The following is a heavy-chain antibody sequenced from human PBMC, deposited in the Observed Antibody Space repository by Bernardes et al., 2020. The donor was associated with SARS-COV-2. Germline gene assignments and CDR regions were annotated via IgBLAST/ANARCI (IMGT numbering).Heavy chain of an antibody. CDR2: ISDSGDIT. CDR1: GFTFTNYA. Sequence: GGSLRLSCAASGFTFTNYAMHWVRQAPGKGLEWVSPISDSGDITFYSDSVKDRFTISRDNSKNTLYLQMNSLRAEDTAVYYCANARFSGSVQRGVIDSWGLGTLVTVSS. V-gene: IGHV3-23*01. D-gene: IGHD3-10*01. J-gene: IGHJ4*02. CDR3: ANARFSGSVQRGVIDS.